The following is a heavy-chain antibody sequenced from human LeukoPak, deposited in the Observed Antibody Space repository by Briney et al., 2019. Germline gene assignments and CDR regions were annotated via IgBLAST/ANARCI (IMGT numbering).Heavy chain of an antibody. J-gene: IGHJ4*02. Sequence: GGSLRLSCAASGLTFSGYSMNWVRQAPGKGLEWVSSISSSSSYIYYADSVKGRFTISRDNARNSLYLQMNSLRAEDTAVYYCARDLFSSYYDTSGYSAFDYWGQGTLVTVSS. CDR1: GLTFSGYS. D-gene: IGHD3-22*01. CDR2: ISSSSSYI. V-gene: IGHV3-21*01. CDR3: ARDLFSSYYDTSGYSAFDY.